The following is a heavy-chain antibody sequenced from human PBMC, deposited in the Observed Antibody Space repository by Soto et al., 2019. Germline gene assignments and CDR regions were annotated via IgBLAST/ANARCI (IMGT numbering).Heavy chain of an antibody. CDR3: ARVHYEYIWGAYSH. D-gene: IGHD3-16*01. V-gene: IGHV1-69*01. J-gene: IGHJ4*02. CDR1: GGTFSNYA. Sequence: QVLLVQSGAEVKKPGSSVKVSCKASGGTFSNYAITWVRQAPGQGLEWMGGIIPIFGTPNYAQKFQGRVPITADESTSTAYMELSSLKSEDTAVYYCARVHYEYIWGAYSHWGQGTLVTVSS. CDR2: IIPIFGTP.